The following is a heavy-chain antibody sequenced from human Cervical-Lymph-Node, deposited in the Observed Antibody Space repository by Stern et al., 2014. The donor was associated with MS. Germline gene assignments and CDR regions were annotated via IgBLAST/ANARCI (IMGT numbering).Heavy chain of an antibody. V-gene: IGHV1-69*01. J-gene: IGHJ4*02. CDR3: ARATSDYIWGSYRYLDY. D-gene: IGHD3-16*02. CDR2: IIPMFGIA. CDR1: GGTFSSYT. Sequence: VQLVESWAEVKKPGSSVKVSCKASGGTFSSYTIGWVRPAPGQGLEWMGGIIPMFGIANYAEKFQGRVTITADESTSTAYMDLSTLRSEDTAVYYCARATSDYIWGSYRYLDYWGQGTQVTVSS.